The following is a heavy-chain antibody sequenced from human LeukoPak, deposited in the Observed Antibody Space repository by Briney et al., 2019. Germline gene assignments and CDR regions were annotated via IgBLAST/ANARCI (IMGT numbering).Heavy chain of an antibody. Sequence: ASVKVSCKASGYSFTSYAINWVRQAPGQGLQWMGWINTNTGNPTYAQGFTGRFVFSLDTSVSTAYLQISSLKAEDTAVYYCARAWYCSGGSCFPTLGYWGQGTLVTVSS. V-gene: IGHV7-4-1*02. D-gene: IGHD2-15*01. CDR2: INTNTGNP. CDR1: GYSFTSYA. J-gene: IGHJ4*02. CDR3: ARAWYCSGGSCFPTLGY.